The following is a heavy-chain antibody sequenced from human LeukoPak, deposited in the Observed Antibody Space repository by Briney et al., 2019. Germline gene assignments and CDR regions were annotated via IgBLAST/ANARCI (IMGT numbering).Heavy chain of an antibody. Sequence: GGSLRLSCAASGSTFSSYAMSWVRQAPGKGLEWVSAISGSGGSTYYADSVKGRFTISRDNSKNTLYLQMNSLRAEDTAVYYCARSRGIVATTYFDYWGQGTLVTVSS. J-gene: IGHJ4*02. CDR3: ARSRGIVATTYFDY. CDR2: ISGSGGST. D-gene: IGHD5-12*01. CDR1: GSTFSSYA. V-gene: IGHV3-23*01.